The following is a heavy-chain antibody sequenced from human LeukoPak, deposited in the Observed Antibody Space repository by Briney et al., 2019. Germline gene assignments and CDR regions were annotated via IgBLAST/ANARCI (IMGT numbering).Heavy chain of an antibody. CDR1: GFTFSSYA. Sequence: PGGSLRLSCAASGFTFSSYAMSWVRQAPGKGLEWVSAISGSGGSTYYADSGRGRFTISRDNSKNTLYLQMNSLRAEDTAVYYCANSFYCSGGSCYDDYWGQGTLVTVSS. V-gene: IGHV3-23*01. D-gene: IGHD2-15*01. CDR2: ISGSGGST. CDR3: ANSFYCSGGSCYDDY. J-gene: IGHJ4*02.